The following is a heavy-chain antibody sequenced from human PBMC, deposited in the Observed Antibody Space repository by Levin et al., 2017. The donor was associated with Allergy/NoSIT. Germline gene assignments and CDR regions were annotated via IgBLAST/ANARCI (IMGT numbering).Heavy chain of an antibody. Sequence: PGESLKISCAASGFTFTNYAMHWVRQAPGKGLEWVAVISFDGSNKYYADSIKGRFTISRDNSKNTVFLQMNSLRAEDTAVYYCARDPYSYGFTYYFDDWGQGTLVTVSP. J-gene: IGHJ4*02. CDR3: ARDPYSYGFTYYFDD. V-gene: IGHV3-30-3*01. CDR1: GFTFTNYA. D-gene: IGHD5-18*01. CDR2: ISFDGSNK.